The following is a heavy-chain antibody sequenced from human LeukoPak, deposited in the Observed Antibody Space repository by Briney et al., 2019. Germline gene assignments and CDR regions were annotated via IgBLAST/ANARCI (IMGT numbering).Heavy chain of an antibody. D-gene: IGHD3-10*01. J-gene: IGHJ4*02. CDR1: GGSISNYY. CDR3: ARFGITVVRGGKYYFDY. Sequence: PSETLSLTCTVSGGSISNYYWSWIRQPPGKGLEWIGHIYYSGATKYNPSLKSRITISVDMSKNQFSLMLSSVTAADTAVYYCARFGITVVRGGKYYFDYWGQGTLVTVSS. CDR2: IYYSGAT. V-gene: IGHV4-59*08.